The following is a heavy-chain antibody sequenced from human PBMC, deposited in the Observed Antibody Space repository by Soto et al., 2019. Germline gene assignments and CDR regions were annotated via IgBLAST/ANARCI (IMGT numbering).Heavy chain of an antibody. D-gene: IGHD2-15*01. Sequence: PSETLSLTCTVSGGSISSYYWSWIRQPPGKGLEWIGYIYYSGSTNYNPSLKSRVTISVDTSKNQFSLKLSSVTAADTAVYYCARVDFSGGSCYSRPTNYYYYCGMDVWGQGTTVTVSS. J-gene: IGHJ6*02. V-gene: IGHV4-59*01. CDR2: IYYSGST. CDR3: ARVDFSGGSCYSRPTNYYYYCGMDV. CDR1: GGSISSYY.